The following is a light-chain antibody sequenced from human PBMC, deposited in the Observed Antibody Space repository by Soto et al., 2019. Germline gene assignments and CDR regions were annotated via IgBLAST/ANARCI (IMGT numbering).Light chain of an antibody. CDR1: SSDVGNYKY. V-gene: IGLV2-14*01. CDR3: ETWDSSSQV. J-gene: IGLJ2*01. CDR2: EVS. Sequence: QSALTQPASVSGSPGQSITISCTGTSSDVGNYKYVSWYQQHPGKAPKLMIYEVSNRPSGVSNRFSGSKSGNTASLTISGLQAEDETDYYCETWDSSSQVFGGGTKLTVL.